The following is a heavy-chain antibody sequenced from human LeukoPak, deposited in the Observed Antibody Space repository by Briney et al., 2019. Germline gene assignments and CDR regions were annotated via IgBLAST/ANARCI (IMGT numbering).Heavy chain of an antibody. Sequence: GGSLKLSCAASGFTFSGSAVHWVRQSSGKGLEWVGHIDKKDNLYATAYAESVKGRFTISRDDSKNTAFLHMDSLKTEDTALYYCTRDRGTYNWFDPWGQGTLVTVSS. D-gene: IGHD2-15*01. CDR1: GFTFSGSA. V-gene: IGHV3-73*01. CDR2: IDKKDNLYAT. CDR3: TRDRGTYNWFDP. J-gene: IGHJ5*02.